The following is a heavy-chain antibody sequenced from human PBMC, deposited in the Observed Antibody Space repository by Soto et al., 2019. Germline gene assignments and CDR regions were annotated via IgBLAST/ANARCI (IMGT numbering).Heavy chain of an antibody. CDR1: GFTFSSYW. J-gene: IGHJ6*02. D-gene: IGHD3-10*01. CDR3: ARVRPLVRGVLYGYGMDV. V-gene: IGHV3-7*05. CDR2: IKQDGSEK. Sequence: GGSLRLSCAASGFTFSSYWMSWVRQAPGKGLEWVANIKQDGSEKYYVDSVKGRFTISRDNAKNSLYLQMNSLRAKDTAVYYCARVRPLVRGVLYGYGMDVWGQGTTVTVSS.